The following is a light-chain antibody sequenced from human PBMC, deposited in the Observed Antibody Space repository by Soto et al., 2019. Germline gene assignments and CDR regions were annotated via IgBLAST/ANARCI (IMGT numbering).Light chain of an antibody. CDR3: CSYAGSFYV. CDR1: SSDVGGYNY. Sequence: QSVLPQPRSVSVSPGQSVTISCTGTSSDVGGYNYVSWYQQHPGKAPKLMIYDVSKRPSGVPDRFSGSKSGNTASLTISGLQAEDEADYYCCSYAGSFYVFGTGTKVTVL. V-gene: IGLV2-11*01. CDR2: DVS. J-gene: IGLJ1*01.